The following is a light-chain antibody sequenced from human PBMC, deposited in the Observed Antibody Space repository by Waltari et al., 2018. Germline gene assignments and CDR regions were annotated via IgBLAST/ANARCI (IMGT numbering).Light chain of an antibody. CDR2: DAS. J-gene: IGKJ5*01. Sequence: EIVLTQSPATLSLSPGERATLSCRASQSVRSYLAWYQQKPGQAPRLLIYDASNRAIGIPARFSGSGSGTDFTLTINSLEPEDFAVYYCLQRSDWPPTTFGQGTRLEIK. CDR3: LQRSDWPPTT. CDR1: QSVRSY. V-gene: IGKV3-11*01.